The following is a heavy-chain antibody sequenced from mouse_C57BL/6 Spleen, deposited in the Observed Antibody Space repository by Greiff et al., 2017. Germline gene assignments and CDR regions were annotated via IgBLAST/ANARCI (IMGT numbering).Heavy chain of an antibody. CDR3: ARSPPSNPHYYAMDD. D-gene: IGHD2-10*02. V-gene: IGHV1-53*01. Sequence: VQLQQPGTELVKPGASVKLSCKASGYTFTSYWMHWVKQRPGQGLEWIGNINPSNGGTNYNEKFKSKATLTVDKSSSTAYMQLSSLTSEDSAVYYCARSPPSNPHYYAMDDWGQGTSVTVSS. CDR1: GYTFTSYW. J-gene: IGHJ4*01. CDR2: INPSNGGT.